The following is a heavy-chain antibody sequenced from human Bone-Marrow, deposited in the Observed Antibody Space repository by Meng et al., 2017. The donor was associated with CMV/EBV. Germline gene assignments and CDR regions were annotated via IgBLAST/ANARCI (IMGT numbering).Heavy chain of an antibody. CDR1: GYTFTSYD. CDR3: ARLAVAGLDY. D-gene: IGHD6-19*01. V-gene: IGHV1-8*01. CDR2: MNPNSGNT. Sequence: KVSCKASGYTFTSYDINWVRQATGQGLEWMGWMNPNSGNTGYAQKFQGRVTMTRNTSTSTVYMELSSLRSEDTAVYYCARLAVAGLDYWGQGTLVTVSS. J-gene: IGHJ4*02.